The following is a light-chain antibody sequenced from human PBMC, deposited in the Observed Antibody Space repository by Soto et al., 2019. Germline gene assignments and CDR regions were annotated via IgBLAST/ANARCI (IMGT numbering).Light chain of an antibody. CDR1: QSVLSSSNNLNY. J-gene: IGKJ5*01. Sequence: DIVMTQSPESLAVSLGERATINCKSSQSVLSSSNNLNYLAWYQQTPGQPPRLLITRASTRETGVPDRFSGSGSGTDFTLTISSLQAEDVAVYYCQQYYGSPVTFGQGTRLEIK. CDR3: QQYYGSPVT. V-gene: IGKV4-1*01. CDR2: RAS.